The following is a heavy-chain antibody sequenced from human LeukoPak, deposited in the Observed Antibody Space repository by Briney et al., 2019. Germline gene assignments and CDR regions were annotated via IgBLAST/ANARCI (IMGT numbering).Heavy chain of an antibody. V-gene: IGHV3-20*04. CDR3: ARTNPVYGDYDY. CDR2: IAWNGGST. J-gene: IGHJ4*02. Sequence: GGSLRLSCAASGFTLHDHGMSWVRPAPGKGLEWVSGIAWNGGSTGYVDSVKGRFTISRDDAKNSLYLQMNSLRVEDTALYYCARTNPVYGDYDYWGQGTLVTVSS. CDR1: GFTLHDHG. D-gene: IGHD4-17*01.